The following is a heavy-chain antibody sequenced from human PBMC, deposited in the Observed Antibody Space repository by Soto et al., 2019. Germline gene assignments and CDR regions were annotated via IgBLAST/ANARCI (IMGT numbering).Heavy chain of an antibody. Sequence: QVQLVQSGAEVKKPGSSVKVSCKASGGTFSSYAISWVRQAPGQGLEWMGGIIPIFGTANYAQKFQGRVKITADESTGPAYMELRSLRSEDTAVYYCARDRLVYSYGPVKGPVDYWGQGTLVTVSS. J-gene: IGHJ4*02. CDR2: IIPIFGTA. CDR3: ARDRLVYSYGPVKGPVDY. D-gene: IGHD5-18*01. V-gene: IGHV1-69*01. CDR1: GGTFSSYA.